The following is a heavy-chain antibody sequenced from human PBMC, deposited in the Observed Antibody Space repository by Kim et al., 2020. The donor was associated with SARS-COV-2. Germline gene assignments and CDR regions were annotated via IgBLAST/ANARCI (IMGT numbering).Heavy chain of an antibody. Sequence: YYNPSLKSRVTISVDTSKNQFALNLSSVTAADTAVYYCARVVVGATGWFDPWGQGTLVTVSS. CDR3: ARVVVGATGWFDP. V-gene: IGHV4-31*02. D-gene: IGHD2-15*01. J-gene: IGHJ5*02.